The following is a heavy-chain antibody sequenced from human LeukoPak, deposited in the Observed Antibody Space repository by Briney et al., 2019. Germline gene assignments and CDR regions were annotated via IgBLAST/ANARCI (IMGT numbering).Heavy chain of an antibody. CDR1: GFTVSSNY. CDR2: IYSGGSI. CDR3: ARKTGYSTGWYSY. J-gene: IGHJ4*02. V-gene: IGHV3-53*01. D-gene: IGHD6-19*01. Sequence: PGGSLRLSCAASGFTVSSNYMSWVRQAPGKGLEWVSIIYSGGSIYYADSVKGRFTISRDNSKNTLYLQMNSLRAEDTAVYSCARKTGYSTGWYSYWGQGTLVTVSS.